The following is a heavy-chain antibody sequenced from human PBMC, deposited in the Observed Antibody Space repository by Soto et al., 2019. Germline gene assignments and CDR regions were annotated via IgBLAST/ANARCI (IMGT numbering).Heavy chain of an antibody. V-gene: IGHV4-39*01. J-gene: IGHJ5*02. CDR2: IYYSGST. Sequence: QLQLQESGPGLVKPSETLSLTCTVSGGSISSSSYYWGWIRQPPGKGLEWIGSIYYSGSTYYNPSLKSRVTISVDTSKNQFSLKLSSVTAADTAVYYCASRKVYSGGHWFDPWGQGTLVTVSS. D-gene: IGHD1-26*01. CDR1: GGSISSSSYY. CDR3: ASRKVYSGGHWFDP.